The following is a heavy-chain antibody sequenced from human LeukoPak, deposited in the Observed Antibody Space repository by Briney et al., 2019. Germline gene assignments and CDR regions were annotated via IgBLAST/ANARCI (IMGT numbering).Heavy chain of an antibody. J-gene: IGHJ4*02. D-gene: IGHD5-18*01. CDR2: ISSSGSTI. Sequence: GGSLRLSCGASGFSFGAYSMSWIRQAPGKGLEWVSYISSSGSTIYYADSVKGRFTISRDNAKNSLYLQMNSLRAEDTAVYYCARGVDTAMAHLDYWGQGTLVTVSS. CDR1: GFSFGAYS. CDR3: ARGVDTAMAHLDY. V-gene: IGHV3-11*01.